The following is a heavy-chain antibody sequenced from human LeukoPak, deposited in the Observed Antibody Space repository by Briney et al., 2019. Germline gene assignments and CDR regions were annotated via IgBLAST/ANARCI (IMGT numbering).Heavy chain of an antibody. V-gene: IGHV4-38-2*02. CDR3: ARDYCSSTSCNWFDP. J-gene: IGHJ5*02. D-gene: IGHD2-2*01. CDR2: TYHSGST. CDR1: GYSISSGYY. Sequence: PSETLSLTCTVSGYSISSGYYWGWIRQPPGKGLEWIGSTYHSGSTYYNPSLKSRVTISVDTSKNQFSLKLSSVTAADTAVYYCARDYCSSTSCNWFDPWGQGTLVTVSS.